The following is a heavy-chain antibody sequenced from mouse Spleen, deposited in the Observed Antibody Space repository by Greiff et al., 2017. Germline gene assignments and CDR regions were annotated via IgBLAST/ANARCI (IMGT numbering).Heavy chain of an antibody. CDR1: GYTFTSYW. J-gene: IGHJ2*01. CDR3: ARGRFTTVVGDY. D-gene: IGHD1-1*01. V-gene: IGHV1-59*01. CDR2: IDPSDSYT. Sequence: QVQLQQPGAELVRPGTSVKLSCKASGYTFTSYWMHWVKQRPGQGLEWIGVIDPSDSYTNYNQKFKGKATLTVDTSSSTAYMQLSSLTSEDSAVYYCARGRFTTVVGDYWGQGTTLTVSS.